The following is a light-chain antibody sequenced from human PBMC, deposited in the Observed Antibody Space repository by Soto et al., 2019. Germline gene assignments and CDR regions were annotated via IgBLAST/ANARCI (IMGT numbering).Light chain of an antibody. CDR3: SSYTSRSTLV. V-gene: IGLV2-14*01. J-gene: IGLJ2*01. CDR1: NNDVGGYDY. Sequence: QSALTQPASVSGSPGQSITISCTGTNNDVGGYDYVSWFQQHPGKAPKLMIYEVTYRPSGVSNRFSGSKSGNTASLTISGLQAEDEADYYYSSYTSRSTLVFGGGTKLTVL. CDR2: EVT.